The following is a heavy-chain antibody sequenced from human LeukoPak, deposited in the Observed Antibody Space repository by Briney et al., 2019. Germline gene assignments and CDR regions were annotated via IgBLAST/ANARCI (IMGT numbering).Heavy chain of an antibody. CDR3: ASCLFDYYYFDQ. D-gene: IGHD3-10*01. V-gene: IGHV4-4*02. CDR2: IYHGGTT. CDR1: GDSITSHNW. Sequence: PSETLSLTCAVSGDSITSHNWWSWVRQSPGKGLEWIGEIYHGGTTNYSPSLKSRVTISVDKSKNQLSLRLTSVTAADTAVYFCASCLFDYYYFDQWGQGTLVTVSS. J-gene: IGHJ4*02.